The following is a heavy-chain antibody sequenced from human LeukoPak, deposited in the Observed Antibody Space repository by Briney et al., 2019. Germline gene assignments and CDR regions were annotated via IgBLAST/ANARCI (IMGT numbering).Heavy chain of an antibody. J-gene: IGHJ4*02. D-gene: IGHD3-22*01. CDR1: GGSFSGYY. CDR2: INHSGST. V-gene: IGHV4-34*01. Sequence: ASETLSLTCAVYGGSFSGYYWSWIRQPPGKGLEWIGEINHSGSTNYNPSLKSRVTISVDTSKNQFSLRLRSVTAADTAVYYCARVRGGSSGYYSLDYWGQGTLVTVSS. CDR3: ARVRGGSSGYYSLDY.